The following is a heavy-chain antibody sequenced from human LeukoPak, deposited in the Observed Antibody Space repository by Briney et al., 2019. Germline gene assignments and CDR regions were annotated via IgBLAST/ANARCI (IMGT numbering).Heavy chain of an antibody. CDR1: GFTFSNYA. V-gene: IGHV3-23*01. D-gene: IGHD6-13*01. CDR2: ITGGGDT. CDR3: AKGKAAGAVDWFDP. Sequence: GGSLRLSCAASGFTFSNYAMMWVRQAPGKGLEWVSSITGGGDTYYVDSVKGRFTVSRDNSKNTLYLQINSLTADDTALYYCAKGKAAGAVDWFDPWGQGALVTVSS. J-gene: IGHJ5*02.